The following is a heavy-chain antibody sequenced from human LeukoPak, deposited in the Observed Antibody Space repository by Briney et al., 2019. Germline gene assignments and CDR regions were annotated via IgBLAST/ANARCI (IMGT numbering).Heavy chain of an antibody. CDR2: IYHSGST. CDR3: ARDGLSIAAAGTGRTDAFDI. CDR1: GGSISSGGYY. Sequence: SETLSLTCTVSGGSISSGGYYWSWIRQPPGKGLEWIGYIYHSGSTYYNPSLKSRVTISVDRSKNQFSLKLSSVTAADTAVYYCARDGLSIAAAGTGRTDAFDIWGQGTMVTVSS. D-gene: IGHD6-13*01. V-gene: IGHV4-30-2*01. J-gene: IGHJ3*02.